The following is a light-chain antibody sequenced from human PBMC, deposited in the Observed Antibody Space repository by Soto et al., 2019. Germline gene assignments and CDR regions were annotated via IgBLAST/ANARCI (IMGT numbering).Light chain of an antibody. CDR3: QQSYSTPIT. V-gene: IGKV1-39*01. CDR2: AAS. J-gene: IGKJ5*01. CDR1: QSISSY. Sequence: DIQMTQSRSSLSASGGDRVTITFRASQSISSYLNWYQQKPGKAPKLLIYAASSLQSGVPSRFSGSGSGTDFTLTISSLQPEDFATYYCQQSYSTPITFGQGTRLEI.